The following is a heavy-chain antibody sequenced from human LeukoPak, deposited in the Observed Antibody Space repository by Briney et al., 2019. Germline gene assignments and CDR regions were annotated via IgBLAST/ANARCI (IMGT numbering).Heavy chain of an antibody. Sequence: PSETLSLTCAVYGGSFSGYYWSWIRQPPGKGLEWIGYIYYSGSTNYNPSLKSRVTISVDTSKNQFSLKLSSVTAADTAVYYCARACPRWFDPWGQGTLVTVSS. CDR2: IYYSGST. CDR1: GGSFSGYY. CDR3: ARACPRWFDP. J-gene: IGHJ5*02. V-gene: IGHV4-59*01.